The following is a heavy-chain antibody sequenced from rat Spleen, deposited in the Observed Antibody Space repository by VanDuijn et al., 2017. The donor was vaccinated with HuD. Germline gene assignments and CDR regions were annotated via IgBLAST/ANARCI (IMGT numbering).Heavy chain of an antibody. CDR2: INYDGSNT. Sequence: EVQLVESGGGLVQPGRSMKLSCAASGFTFSNYDMAWVRQAPTKGLEWVASINYDGSNTYYPDSVKGRFTISRDNAESTLYLQMSSLRSEDTATYYCIRGTVPFDYWGQGVMVTVSS. CDR1: GFTFSNYD. CDR3: IRGTVPFDY. D-gene: IGHD1-1*01. J-gene: IGHJ2*01. V-gene: IGHV5-25*01.